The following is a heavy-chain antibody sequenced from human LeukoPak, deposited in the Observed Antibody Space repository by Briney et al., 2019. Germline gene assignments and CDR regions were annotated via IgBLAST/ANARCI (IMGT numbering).Heavy chain of an antibody. D-gene: IGHD6-13*01. CDR2: INPNSGGT. CDR3: ARDRGYSRSHFDY. CDR1: GYTFTGYY. J-gene: IGHJ4*02. V-gene: IGHV1-2*02. Sequence: ASVKVSCKAFGYTFTGYYRHWVRQAPGQGLEWMGWINPNSGGTNYAQKFQGRVTMTRDTSISTAYMELSRLRSDDTAVYYCARDRGYSRSHFDYWGQGTLVTVSS.